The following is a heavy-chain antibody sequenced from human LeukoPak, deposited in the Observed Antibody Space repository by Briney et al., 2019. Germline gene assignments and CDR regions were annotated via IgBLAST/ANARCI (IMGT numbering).Heavy chain of an antibody. D-gene: IGHD3-10*01. J-gene: IGHJ4*02. CDR2: INPSGGST. Sequence: ASVKVSCKASGYTFTSYYMHWVRQAPGQGLEWMGIINPSGGSTSYAQKFQGRVTMTRNTSISTAYMELSSLRSEDTAVYYCASHYYGSGEGFDYWGQGTLVTVSS. CDR3: ASHYYGSGEGFDY. V-gene: IGHV1-46*01. CDR1: GYTFTSYY.